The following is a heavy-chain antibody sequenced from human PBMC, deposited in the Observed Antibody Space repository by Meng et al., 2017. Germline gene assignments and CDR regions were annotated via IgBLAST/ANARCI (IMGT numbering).Heavy chain of an antibody. CDR2: INPNSGGT. CDR3: ARVASRDGYIDAFDI. J-gene: IGHJ3*02. V-gene: IGHV1-2*06. Sequence: ASVKVPCKASGYTFTSYGISWVRQAPGQGLEWMGRINPNSGGTNYAQKFQGRVTMTRDTSISTAYMELSRLRSDDTAVYYCARVASRDGYIDAFDIWGQGTMVTVSS. D-gene: IGHD5-24*01. CDR1: GYTFTSYG.